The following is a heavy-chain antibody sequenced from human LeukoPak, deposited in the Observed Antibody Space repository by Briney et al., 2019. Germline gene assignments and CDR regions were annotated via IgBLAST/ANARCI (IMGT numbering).Heavy chain of an antibody. CDR3: ARGGYYDSSAYRDLDY. Sequence: GASVKVSCKASGYTFTGYYMHWVRRAPGKGLEWMGWINPNSGGTNSAQKFQGRVTMTRDTSISTAHMELSRLRSDDTAVYYCARGGYYDSSAYRDLDYWGQGTLVTVSS. V-gene: IGHV1-2*02. CDR1: GYTFTGYY. D-gene: IGHD3-22*01. J-gene: IGHJ4*02. CDR2: INPNSGGT.